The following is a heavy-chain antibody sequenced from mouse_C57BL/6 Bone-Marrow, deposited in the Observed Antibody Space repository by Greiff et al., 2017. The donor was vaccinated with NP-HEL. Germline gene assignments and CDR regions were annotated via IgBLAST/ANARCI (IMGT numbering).Heavy chain of an antibody. CDR2: ISDGGSYT. CDR3: ARDSNYHYYAMDY. V-gene: IGHV5-4*01. Sequence: DVHLVESGGGLVKPGGSLKLSCAASGFTFSSYAMSWVRQTPEKRLEWVATISDGGSYTYYPDNVKGRFTISRDNAKNNLYLQMSHLKSEDTAMYYCARDSNYHYYAMDYWGQGTSVTVSS. D-gene: IGHD2-5*01. J-gene: IGHJ4*01. CDR1: GFTFSSYA.